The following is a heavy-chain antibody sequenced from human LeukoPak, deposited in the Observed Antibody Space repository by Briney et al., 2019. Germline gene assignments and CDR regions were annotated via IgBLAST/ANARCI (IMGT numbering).Heavy chain of an antibody. V-gene: IGHV3-66*01. Sequence: PGGSLRLSCVASEFSVGSNYMTWVRQAPGKGLEWVSLIYSGGSTYYADSVKGRFTISRDNSKNTLYLQMNSLRAEDTAVYYCARDRSSRDGYNLPGAFDYWGQGTLVTVSS. CDR3: ARDRSSRDGYNLPGAFDY. J-gene: IGHJ4*02. CDR2: IYSGGST. D-gene: IGHD5-24*01. CDR1: EFSVGSNY.